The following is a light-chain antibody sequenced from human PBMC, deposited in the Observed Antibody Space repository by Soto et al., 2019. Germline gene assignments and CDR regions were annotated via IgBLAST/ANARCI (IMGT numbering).Light chain of an antibody. Sequence: EIVLTQPPCNLSCSLGGRATPLCMASQSVSSGYLAWYQQKPGQAPRILIYGASTRATGIPDRFSGSGSGTEFTLTIRSLQSEDFAVYYCQPYNNWPLTFGNGPRLELK. CDR3: QPYNNWPLT. J-gene: IGKJ5*01. V-gene: IGKV3-15*01. CDR2: GAS. CDR1: QSVSSGY.